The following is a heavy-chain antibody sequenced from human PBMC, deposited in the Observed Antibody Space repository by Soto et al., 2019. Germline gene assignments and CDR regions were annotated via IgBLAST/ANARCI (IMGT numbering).Heavy chain of an antibody. CDR1: GGSFSGYY. Sequence: SETLSLTCAVYGGSFSGYYWSWIRQPPGKGLEWIGEINHSGSTNYNPSLKSRVTISVDTSKNQFSLKLSSVTAADTAVYYCARGRVSSSSLDYWGQGTLVTVSS. CDR2: INHSGST. J-gene: IGHJ4*02. D-gene: IGHD6-6*01. V-gene: IGHV4-34*01. CDR3: ARGRVSSSSLDY.